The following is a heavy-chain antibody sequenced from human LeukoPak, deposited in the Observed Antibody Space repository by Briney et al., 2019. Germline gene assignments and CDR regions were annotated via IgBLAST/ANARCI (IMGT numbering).Heavy chain of an antibody. D-gene: IGHD3-10*01. CDR3: ARPKVRGVMDAFDI. J-gene: IGHJ3*02. V-gene: IGHV3-20*04. CDR1: GFSFSSHG. CDR2: INWNGGST. Sequence: GGTLRLSCAGSGFSFSSHGMSWVRQAPGKGLEWVSGINWNGGSTGYADSVKGRFTISRDNAKNSLYLQMNSLRAEDTALYYCARPKVRGVMDAFDIWGQGTMVTVSS.